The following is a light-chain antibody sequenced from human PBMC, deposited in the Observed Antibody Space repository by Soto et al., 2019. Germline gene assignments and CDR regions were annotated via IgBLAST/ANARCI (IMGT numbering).Light chain of an antibody. Sequence: QSALTQPRSVSGSPGQSVTISCTGTSSDVGSYHYVSWYQQHPGKAPKFLIYDVTKRPSGVPDRFSGSKSGNTASLTISGLQAEYEADYYCSSYAGTYTWVFGGGNKLTVL. V-gene: IGLV2-11*01. J-gene: IGLJ3*02. CDR2: DVT. CDR1: SSDVGSYHY. CDR3: SSYAGTYTWV.